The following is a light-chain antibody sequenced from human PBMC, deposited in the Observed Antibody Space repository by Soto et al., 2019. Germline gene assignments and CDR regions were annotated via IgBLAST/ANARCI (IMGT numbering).Light chain of an antibody. CDR3: CSYATTTL. J-gene: IGLJ2*01. Sequence: QSVLTQPASVSGSPGQSITISCTGTSSDVGSYDLVSWYQQHPGNAPKLMIYEVNKRPSGVSNRFSGSKSGNTASLTISGLKAEDEADYYCCSYATTTLFGGGTKVTVL. CDR1: SSDVGSYDL. V-gene: IGLV2-23*02. CDR2: EVN.